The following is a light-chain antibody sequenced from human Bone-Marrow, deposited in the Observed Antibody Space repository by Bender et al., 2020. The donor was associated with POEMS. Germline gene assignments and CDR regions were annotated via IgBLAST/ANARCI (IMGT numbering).Light chain of an antibody. V-gene: IGLV2-8*01. CDR3: SSYEGNNIFVV. CDR2: DVT. J-gene: IGLJ2*01. CDR1: STNIGLYNY. Sequence: QSALTQPPSASGSPGLSVTISCTGTSTNIGLYNYVAWYQQYPGKAPKLLIYDVTKRPSGVPDRFSGSKSGNTASLSISGLQAEDEGDYYCSSYEGNNIFVVFGGGTKLTVL.